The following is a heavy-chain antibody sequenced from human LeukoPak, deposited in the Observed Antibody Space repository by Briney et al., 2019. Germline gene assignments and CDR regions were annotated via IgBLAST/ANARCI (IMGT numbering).Heavy chain of an antibody. D-gene: IGHD2-8*01. Sequence: SETLSLTCAVYGGSFSGYYWSWIRQPPGKGLEWIGEINHSGSTNYNPSLKSRVTISVDTSKNQFSLQLNSVTPEDTAVYYCARERSRTNGVWANWFDPWGQGTLVTVSS. CDR3: ARERSRTNGVWANWFDP. J-gene: IGHJ5*02. CDR2: INHSGST. V-gene: IGHV4-34*01. CDR1: GGSFSGYY.